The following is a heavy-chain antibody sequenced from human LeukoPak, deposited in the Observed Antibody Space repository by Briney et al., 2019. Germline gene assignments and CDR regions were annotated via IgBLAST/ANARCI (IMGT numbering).Heavy chain of an antibody. Sequence: GGSLRLSCAASGFTFSSYSMNWVRQAPGKGLEWVSSISNSSSYIYYADSVKGRFTISRDNAKNSLYLQMNSLRAEDTAVYYCARAQATSDAFDIWGQGTMVTVSS. CDR2: ISNSSSYI. V-gene: IGHV3-21*01. J-gene: IGHJ3*02. D-gene: IGHD2-2*01. CDR3: ARAQATSDAFDI. CDR1: GFTFSSYS.